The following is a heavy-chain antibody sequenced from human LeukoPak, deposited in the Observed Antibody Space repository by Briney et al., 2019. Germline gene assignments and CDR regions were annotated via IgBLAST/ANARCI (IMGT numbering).Heavy chain of an antibody. J-gene: IGHJ5*02. V-gene: IGHV4-39*01. CDR2: IYYSGST. CDR3: ANSQAGWFDP. D-gene: IGHD6-25*01. CDR1: GGSPSSSSYY. Sequence: SETLSLTCTVSGGSPSSSSYYWGWIRQPPGKGLEWIGSIYYSGSTYYNPSLKSRVTISVDTSKNQFSLKLSSVTAADTAVYYCANSQAGWFDPWGQGTLVTVSS.